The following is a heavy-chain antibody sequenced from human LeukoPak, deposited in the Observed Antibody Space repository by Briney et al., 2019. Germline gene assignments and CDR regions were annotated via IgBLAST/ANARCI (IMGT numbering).Heavy chain of an antibody. D-gene: IGHD6-13*01. V-gene: IGHV3-23*01. CDR1: GFTFSNYA. J-gene: IGHJ4*02. CDR2: ISGSVGST. Sequence: GWSLRLSCAASGFTFSNYAMSWVRQAPGKGLEWVSSISGSVGSTYYADSVKGRFTISRDNSKNTLYLQMNSLRAEDTAVYYCAKTLPSSWYSFDYWGQGTLVTVSS. CDR3: AKTLPSSWYSFDY.